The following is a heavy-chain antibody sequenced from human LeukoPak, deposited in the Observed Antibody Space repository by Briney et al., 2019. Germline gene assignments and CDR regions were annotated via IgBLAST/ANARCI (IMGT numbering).Heavy chain of an antibody. CDR1: GGPFSGYY. D-gene: IGHD3-10*01. CDR3: ARHGKVYYGSGIINYYYYMDV. CDR2: INHSGST. Sequence: SETLSLTCAVYGGPFSGYYWTWIRQPPGKGLEWIGEINHSGSTNYNPSLKSRVTISVDTSKNQFSLKLSSVTAADTAVYYCARHGKVYYGSGIINYYYYMDVWGKGTTVTISS. J-gene: IGHJ6*03. V-gene: IGHV4-34*01.